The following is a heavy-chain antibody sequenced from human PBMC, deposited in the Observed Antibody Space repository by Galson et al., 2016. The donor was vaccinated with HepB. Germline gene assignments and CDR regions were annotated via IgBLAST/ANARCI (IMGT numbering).Heavy chain of an antibody. CDR1: GFTFSDYA. V-gene: IGHV3-23*01. D-gene: IGHD2-21*01. Sequence: SLRLSCAASGFTFSDYAINWVRQPPGKGLEWVSGISGGGGATYYANSVRGRFTISSDNSKNNLYLQMNSLRDEDAALYYCAKGSGVRYCDKIDYWGQGTLVTVSS. CDR3: AKGSGVRYCDKIDY. CDR2: ISGGGGAT. J-gene: IGHJ4*02.